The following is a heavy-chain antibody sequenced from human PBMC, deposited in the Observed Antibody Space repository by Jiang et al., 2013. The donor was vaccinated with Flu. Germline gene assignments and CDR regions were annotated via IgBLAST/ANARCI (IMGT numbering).Heavy chain of an antibody. V-gene: IGHV4-31*03. CDR1: GGSISSDDYY. CDR2: IYYSGRT. J-gene: IGHJ5*02. CDR3: ARGASRSWFDP. Sequence: PGLVKPSQTLSLICTVSGGSISSDDYYWSWIRHHPGKGLEWVGYIYYSGRTYYNPSLKSRVTISVDTSKNQFSLKLSSVTAADTAVYYCARGASRSWFDPWGQGTLVTVSS.